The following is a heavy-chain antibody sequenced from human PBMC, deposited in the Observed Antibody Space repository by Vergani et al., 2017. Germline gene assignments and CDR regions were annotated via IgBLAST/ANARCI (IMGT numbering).Heavy chain of an antibody. J-gene: IGHJ3*01. CDR1: GFTFSSND. D-gene: IGHD6-6*01. CDR2: IGVDGDR. Sequence: VQLVESGGGVVQPGGSLRLSCTVSGFTFSSNDFHWVRQTAGKGLEWVSSIGVDGDRYNSDSVKGGFTISRDNGQSYLYLDMDNLRVEDTAVYYCAREYSSSSGRAFDFWGQGTKVTVSS. CDR3: AREYSSSSGRAFDF. V-gene: IGHV3-13*01.